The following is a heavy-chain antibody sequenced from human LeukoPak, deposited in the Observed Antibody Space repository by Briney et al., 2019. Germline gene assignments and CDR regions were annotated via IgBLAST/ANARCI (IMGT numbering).Heavy chain of an antibody. CDR3: AKIMAAGYYFDY. Sequence: RTGGSLRLSCAASGFTFSSYAMSWVRQAPGKGLEWVSAISGSGGSTYYADSVKGRFTISRDNSKNTLYLQMNSLRAEDTAVYYCAKIMAAGYYFDYWGQGTLVTVSS. D-gene: IGHD6-13*01. V-gene: IGHV3-23*01. CDR1: GFTFSSYA. CDR2: ISGSGGST. J-gene: IGHJ4*02.